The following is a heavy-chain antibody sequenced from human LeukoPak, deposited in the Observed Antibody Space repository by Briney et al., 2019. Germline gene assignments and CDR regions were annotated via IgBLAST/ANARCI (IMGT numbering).Heavy chain of an antibody. CDR2: IYYSGST. J-gene: IGHJ5*02. CDR3: ARNSSGGWFDP. V-gene: IGHV4-39*01. D-gene: IGHD6-19*01. CDR1: GGSISSSSYY. Sequence: SETLSLTCTVSGGSISSSSYYWGWIRQPPGKGLEWIGSIYYSGSTSYNPSLKSRVTISVDTSKNQFSLKLSSVTAADTAVYYCARNSSGGWFDPWGQGTLDTVSS.